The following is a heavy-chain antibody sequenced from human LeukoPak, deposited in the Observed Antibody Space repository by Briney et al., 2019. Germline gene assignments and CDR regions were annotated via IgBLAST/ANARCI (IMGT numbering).Heavy chain of an antibody. Sequence: ASVKVSCKASGYTFTSYGISWVRQAPGQGLEWMGWISAYNGNTNYALKLQGRVTMTTDTSTSTAYMELRSLRSDDTAVYYCARVPVGYSYGKYYFDYWGQGTLVTVSS. V-gene: IGHV1-18*01. J-gene: IGHJ4*02. CDR3: ARVPVGYSYGKYYFDY. CDR2: ISAYNGNT. CDR1: GYTFTSYG. D-gene: IGHD5-18*01.